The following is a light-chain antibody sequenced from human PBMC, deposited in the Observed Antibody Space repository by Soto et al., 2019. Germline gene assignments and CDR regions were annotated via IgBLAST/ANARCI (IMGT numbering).Light chain of an antibody. V-gene: IGLV2-14*01. CDR3: SSYTTSSTPSYV. J-gene: IGLJ1*01. Sequence: QSAVTQPASVSGSPGQSITISCTGTSSDVGGYNSVSWYQQHPGKAPKLMIYEVSDRPLGVSNRFSGSKSGNTASLTISGLQAEDEADYYCSSYTTSSTPSYVFGTGTKVTVL. CDR1: SSDVGGYNS. CDR2: EVS.